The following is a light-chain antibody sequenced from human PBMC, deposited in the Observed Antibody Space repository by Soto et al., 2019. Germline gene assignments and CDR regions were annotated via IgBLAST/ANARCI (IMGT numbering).Light chain of an antibody. CDR2: DAS. Sequence: DIQMTQSPSTLSASVGDRVTITCRASQSISSWLAWYQQRPGKTPKLLIHDASNLGSGVPSRFSGSGSGTEVTLTISSLQPDDFATYFCQQYNSFSYTFGQGTKVEIK. CDR3: QQYNSFSYT. V-gene: IGKV1-5*01. CDR1: QSISSW. J-gene: IGKJ2*01.